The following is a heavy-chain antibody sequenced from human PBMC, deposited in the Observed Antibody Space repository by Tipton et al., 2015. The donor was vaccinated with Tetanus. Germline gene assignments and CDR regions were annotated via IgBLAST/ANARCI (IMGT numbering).Heavy chain of an antibody. V-gene: IGHV4-4*08. D-gene: IGHD2-8*01. CDR1: GGSISSFY. CDR2: IYQNGDA. CDR3: ARRQTYCTNGFCPFEN. J-gene: IGHJ4*02. Sequence: TLSLTCTVSGGSISSFYWYWIRQPPGKGLEWIAYIYQNGDANYNPSLQSRVAISVDTSKNQFSPRLSSVTAADTAVYYCARRQTYCTNGFCPFENWGQGTLVTVSS.